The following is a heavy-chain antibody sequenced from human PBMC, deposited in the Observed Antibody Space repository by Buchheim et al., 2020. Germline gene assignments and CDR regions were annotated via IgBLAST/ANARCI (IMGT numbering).Heavy chain of an antibody. J-gene: IGHJ4*02. CDR3: ARGNYDSGSPSPYFGY. V-gene: IGHV1-46*01. D-gene: IGHD3-10*01. CDR2: INPGNGGT. CDR1: GYTFPTYY. Sequence: QVQLLQSGAEVKRPGASVKLSCRASGYTFPTYYLHWVRQAPGQGLEWMGIINPGNGGTAYAQEFLGRVTMTRDTSMSTVYMELNSLTSEDTAVYYCARGNYDSGSPSPYFGYWGPGTL.